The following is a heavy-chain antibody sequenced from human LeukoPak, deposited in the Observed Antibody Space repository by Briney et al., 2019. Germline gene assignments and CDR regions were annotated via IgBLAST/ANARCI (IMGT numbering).Heavy chain of an antibody. J-gene: IGHJ4*02. CDR2: ISYDGSNK. Sequence: GGSLRLSCAVSGFTFSNHGMHWVRQAPGKGLEWVAVISYDGSNKYYADCVKGRVTISRDNSKNTLYLQMNSLRAEDTAVYYCAKDLYSSSWYASDYWGQGTLVTVSS. V-gene: IGHV3-30*18. CDR1: GFTFSNHG. CDR3: AKDLYSSSWYASDY. D-gene: IGHD6-13*01.